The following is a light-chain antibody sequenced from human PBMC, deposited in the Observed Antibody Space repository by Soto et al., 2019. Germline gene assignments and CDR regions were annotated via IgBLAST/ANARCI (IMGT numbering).Light chain of an antibody. CDR1: PSVSSD. CDR3: QQRYNWPPA. J-gene: IGKJ2*01. V-gene: IGKV3-11*01. Sequence: EIVLTQSPATLSLSPGERATLSCRASPSVSSDLAWYQHKPGQAPRLIIYDASKRATGIPARISGSGSGTDFTLTISSLEPEDFALYYCQQRYNWPPAFGQGTKLEIK. CDR2: DAS.